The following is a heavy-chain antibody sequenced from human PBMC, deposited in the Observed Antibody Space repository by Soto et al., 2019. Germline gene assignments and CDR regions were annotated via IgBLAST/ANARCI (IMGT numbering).Heavy chain of an antibody. CDR3: ARVHSGSYHYFDY. CDR2: IYTAGSA. CDR1: GFTVSSYH. J-gene: IGHJ4*02. D-gene: IGHD6-13*01. Sequence: EVQLVESGGGLVQPGGSLRLSCAASGFTVSSYHMSWVRQAPGKGLEWVSIIYTAGSADFADSVKGRFTISRDNSKNTLYLQMSSLRAEDTAVYYGARVHSGSYHYFDYWGQGTLVTVSS. V-gene: IGHV3-66*01.